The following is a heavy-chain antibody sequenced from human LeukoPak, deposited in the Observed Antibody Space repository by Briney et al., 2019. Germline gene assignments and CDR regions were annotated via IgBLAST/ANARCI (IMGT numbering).Heavy chain of an antibody. CDR1: GFSLRSFG. Sequence: GGSLRLSCEPSGFSLRSFGMTWVRQAPGKGPEWVANINQEGSEKYYGDSVKRRLTISRDNAKNTLYLEMNSLRAEDTAVYYCARVRFLEWSDYWGQGTLVTVSS. D-gene: IGHD3-3*01. J-gene: IGHJ4*02. CDR2: INQEGSEK. V-gene: IGHV3-7*01. CDR3: ARVRFLEWSDY.